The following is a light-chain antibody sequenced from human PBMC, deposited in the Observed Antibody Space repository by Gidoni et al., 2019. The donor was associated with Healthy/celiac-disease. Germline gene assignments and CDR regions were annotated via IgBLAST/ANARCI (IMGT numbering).Light chain of an antibody. CDR3: QQYYSTPWT. Sequence: DIVMTQSPDSLAVALGERGTINCKSSQSVLYSSNNKHYLAWYQQKPGQPPKLLIYWASTRESGVPDRFSGSGSGTDFTLPLSRLQADDVAVYYCQQYYSTPWTFGQGTKVEIK. V-gene: IGKV4-1*01. CDR1: QSVLYSSNNKHY. CDR2: WAS. J-gene: IGKJ1*01.